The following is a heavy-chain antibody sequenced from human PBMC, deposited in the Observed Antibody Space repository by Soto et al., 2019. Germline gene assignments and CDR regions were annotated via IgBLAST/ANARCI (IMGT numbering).Heavy chain of an antibody. J-gene: IGHJ5*02. V-gene: IGHV1-69*13. CDR1: GGTFSGYA. Sequence: SVKVSCKASGGTFSGYAISWVRQAPGQGLEWMGGIIPIFGTTNYAQKFQDRVTITADESTSTAYMELSSLRSEDTAMYYCARDVSSGSRWFDPWGQGTLVTVSS. D-gene: IGHD3-22*01. CDR2: IIPIFGTT. CDR3: ARDVSSGSRWFDP.